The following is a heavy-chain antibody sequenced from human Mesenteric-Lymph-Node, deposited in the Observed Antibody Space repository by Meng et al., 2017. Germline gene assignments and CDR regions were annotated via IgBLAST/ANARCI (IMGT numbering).Heavy chain of an antibody. D-gene: IGHD2-15*01. CDR1: GFTFDVFT. Sequence: GGSLRLSCAASGFTFDVFTMSWVRQAPGKGLEWVSVIKSRGDDPNYADSVKGRFTISRDNSKNTLYLEMNSLRVEDTATYYCTKGGWLDVWGQGTTVTVSS. V-gene: IGHV3-23*01. CDR3: TKGGWLDV. J-gene: IGHJ6*02. CDR2: IKSRGDDP.